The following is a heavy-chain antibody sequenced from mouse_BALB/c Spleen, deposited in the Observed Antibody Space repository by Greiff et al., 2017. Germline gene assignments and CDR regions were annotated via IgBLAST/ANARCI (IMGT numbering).Heavy chain of an antibody. CDR1: GYAFTNYL. CDR3: ARLKTARATWFAY. J-gene: IGHJ3*01. Sequence: QVQLQQSGAELVRPGTSVKVSCKASGYAFTNYLIEWVKQRPGQGLEWIGVINPGSGGTNYNEKFKDKATLTADKSSSTAYMQLSSLTSEDSAVYYCARLKTARATWFAYWGQGTLVTVSA. D-gene: IGHD3-2*01. V-gene: IGHV1-54*01. CDR2: INPGSGGT.